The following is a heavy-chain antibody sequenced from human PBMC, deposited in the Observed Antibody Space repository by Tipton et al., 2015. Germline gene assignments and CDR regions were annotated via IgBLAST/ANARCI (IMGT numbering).Heavy chain of an antibody. CDR2: IQYSGGT. D-gene: IGHD3/OR15-3a*01. CDR1: SDSISKYY. CDR3: ARGDWII. V-gene: IGHV4-59*12. Sequence: TLSLTCSVSSDSISKYYWSWIRQPPGKELQWIGYIQYSGGTNYNPSLESRVSMSVDTSKTQFSLKLNSVTAADTAVYYCARGDWIIWGQGPLVPVSS. J-gene: IGHJ4*02.